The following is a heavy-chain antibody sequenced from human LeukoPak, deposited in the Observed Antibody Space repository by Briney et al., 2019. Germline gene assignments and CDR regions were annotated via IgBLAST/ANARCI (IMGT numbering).Heavy chain of an antibody. V-gene: IGHV3-23*01. CDR2: ISGSDGYT. Sequence: GGSLRLSCVASGFTFSSYALSWVRQAPGKGLDCVSVISGSDGYTYYADSVKGRFTISRDNSKNTLYLQMNSLRAEDTAIYYCAKQDTSMDYFDYWGRGTLVSVSS. J-gene: IGHJ4*02. CDR1: GFTFSSYA. D-gene: IGHD5-18*01. CDR3: AKQDTSMDYFDY.